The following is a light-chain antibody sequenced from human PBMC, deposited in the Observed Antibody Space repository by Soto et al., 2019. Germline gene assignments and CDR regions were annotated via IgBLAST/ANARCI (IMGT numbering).Light chain of an antibody. V-gene: IGLV2-11*01. Sequence: QSALTQPRSVSGSPGQSVTISCTGTSSDVGGYNCVSWYQQHPGKAPKLMISDVSKRPSGVPDRFSGSKSGNTASLTISGLQAEDEADYYCCSYAGSPYVFGTGTKVTVL. CDR2: DVS. J-gene: IGLJ1*01. CDR3: CSYAGSPYV. CDR1: SSDVGGYNC.